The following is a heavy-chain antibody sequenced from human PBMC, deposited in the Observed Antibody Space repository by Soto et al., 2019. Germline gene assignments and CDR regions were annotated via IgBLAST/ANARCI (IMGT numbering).Heavy chain of an antibody. V-gene: IGHV3-30-3*01. D-gene: IGHD3-3*01. CDR1: GFTFSSYA. CDR3: ARVAIFGVVIIREYYYGMDV. J-gene: IGHJ6*02. Sequence: QVQLVESGGVVVQPGRSLRLSCSASGFTFSSYAMHWVRQAPGKGLEWLAVISYDGSNKYYADSVKGRFTISRDNSKNTMYLPMNSLRAEDTAVYYCARVAIFGVVIIREYYYGMDVWGQGTTVTVSS. CDR2: ISYDGSNK.